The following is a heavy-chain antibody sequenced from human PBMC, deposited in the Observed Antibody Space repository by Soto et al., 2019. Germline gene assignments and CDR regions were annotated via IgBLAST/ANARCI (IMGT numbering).Heavy chain of an antibody. CDR3: AKSIPYYYDSSGYCDY. CDR1: GFTFSSYG. D-gene: IGHD3-22*01. Sequence: GGSLRLSCAASGFTFSSYGMHWVRQAPGKGLEWVAVISYDGSNKYYADSVKGRFTISRDNSKNTLYLQMNSLRAEDTAVYYCAKSIPYYYDSSGYCDYWGQGTLVTVSS. J-gene: IGHJ4*02. V-gene: IGHV3-30*18. CDR2: ISYDGSNK.